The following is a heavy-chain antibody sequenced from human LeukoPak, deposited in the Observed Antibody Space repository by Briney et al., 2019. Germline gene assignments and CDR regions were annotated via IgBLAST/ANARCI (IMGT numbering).Heavy chain of an antibody. D-gene: IGHD3-3*01. CDR3: ARDGEKFLEWLLYRYFDY. J-gene: IGHJ4*02. Sequence: RGSLRLSCAASGFTFSSYSMNWVRQAPGKGLEWVAYIGSSRSTIYYADSVKGRFTISRDNAKNSLYLQMNSLRAEDTAVYYCARDGEKFLEWLLYRYFDYWGQGTLVTVSS. CDR2: IGSSRSTI. V-gene: IGHV3-48*01. CDR1: GFTFSSYS.